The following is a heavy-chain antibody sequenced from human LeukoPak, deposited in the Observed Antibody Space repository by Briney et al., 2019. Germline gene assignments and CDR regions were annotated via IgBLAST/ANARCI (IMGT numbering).Heavy chain of an antibody. CDR3: VKDRYYGENFPGWFDP. CDR2: IRYDGSNK. V-gene: IGHV3-30*02. J-gene: IGHJ5*02. CDR1: GFTFSNYG. D-gene: IGHD3-10*01. Sequence: GGSLRLSCAASGFTFSNYGMHWVRQAPGKGREWVAFIRYDGSNKDYAASVQGRFTSSRDNANNLLYLLMNSLRAEDTALYYCVKDRYYGENFPGWFDPWGQGTLVPVPS.